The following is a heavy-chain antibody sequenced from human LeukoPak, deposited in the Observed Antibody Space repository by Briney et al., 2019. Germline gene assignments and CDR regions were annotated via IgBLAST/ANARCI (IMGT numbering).Heavy chain of an antibody. Sequence: ASVKVSCKASNYTFISYGISWVRQAPGQGLEWMGWISAYNGNTNYAQKLQGRVTMTTDTSTSTAYMELRSLRSDDTAVYYCARGVVITFGGVIVPYYFDYWGQGTLVTVSS. CDR2: ISAYNGNT. D-gene: IGHD3-16*02. J-gene: IGHJ4*02. CDR3: ARGVVITFGGVIVPYYFDY. CDR1: NYTFISYG. V-gene: IGHV1-18*01.